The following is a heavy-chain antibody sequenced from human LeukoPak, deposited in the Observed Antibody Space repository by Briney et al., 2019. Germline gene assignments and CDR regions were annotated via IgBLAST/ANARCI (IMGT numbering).Heavy chain of an antibody. CDR2: IYPGDSDT. Sequence: GESLKISCKGSGYSFTSYWIGWVRQMPGKGLEWMGIIYPGDSDTRYSPSFQGQVTISADKSISTAYLQWSGLKASDTAMYYCATGYETNYYYYYMDVWGKGTTVTVSS. J-gene: IGHJ6*03. V-gene: IGHV5-51*01. D-gene: IGHD3-3*01. CDR3: ATGYETNYYYYYMDV. CDR1: GYSFTSYW.